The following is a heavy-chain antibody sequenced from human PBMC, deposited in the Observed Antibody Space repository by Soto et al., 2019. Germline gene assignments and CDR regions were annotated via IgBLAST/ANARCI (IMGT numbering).Heavy chain of an antibody. CDR3: ARIGYSSGWYVGDWGFTRAFDY. CDR1: GYTFTSYD. Sequence: ASVKVSCKASGYTFTSYDINWVRQATGQGLEWMGWMNPNSGNTGYAQKFQGRVTMTRNTSISTAYMELSSLRSEDTAVYYCARIGYSSGWYVGDWGFTRAFDYWGQGTLVTVSS. D-gene: IGHD6-19*01. CDR2: MNPNSGNT. J-gene: IGHJ4*02. V-gene: IGHV1-8*01.